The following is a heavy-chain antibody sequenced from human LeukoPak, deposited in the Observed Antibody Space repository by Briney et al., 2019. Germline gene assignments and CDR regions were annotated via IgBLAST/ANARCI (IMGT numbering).Heavy chain of an antibody. D-gene: IGHD4-11*01. J-gene: IGHJ4*02. CDR3: TKSRSGSSNWALQVFDN. CDR1: GFTFSNEA. Sequence: GGSLRLSCAVSGFTFSNEAMGWVRQLRGGGLEWVSTISPGGGTTYYAESMKGRFTISRDNSKSTLYLEMNSLRAEDTAVYYCTKSRSGSSNWALQVFDNWGQGALVTVSS. CDR2: ISPGGGTT. V-gene: IGHV3-23*01.